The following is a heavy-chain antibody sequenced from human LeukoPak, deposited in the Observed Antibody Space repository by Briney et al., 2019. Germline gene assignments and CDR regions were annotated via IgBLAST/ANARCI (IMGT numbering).Heavy chain of an antibody. V-gene: IGHV1-2*06. CDR3: AREYGDGSSPHFDY. D-gene: IGHD6-13*01. CDR2: INPNSGGT. CDR1: GYTITGYY. Sequence: ASVKVSCKASGYTITGYYIHWVRQAPGQGLEWMGRINPNSGGTNYAQKFQGRVTMTRDTSISTAYMELSRLRSDDTAVYYCAREYGDGSSPHFDYWGQGTLVTVSS. J-gene: IGHJ4*02.